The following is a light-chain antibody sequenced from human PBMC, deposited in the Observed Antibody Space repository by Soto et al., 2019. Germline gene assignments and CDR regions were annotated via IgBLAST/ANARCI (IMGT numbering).Light chain of an antibody. CDR1: QSISTE. CDR2: SAS. V-gene: IGKV3-15*01. CDR3: QPGHNWPLT. Sequence: EIVMTQSPATLSVSPGERATLSCRASQSISTELAWYQQKPGQPPRLLIYSASTSATGVPARFTGSGSGSEFTLTISGLQSEDFAVYYCQPGHNWPLTFGQGTRLEI. J-gene: IGKJ2*01.